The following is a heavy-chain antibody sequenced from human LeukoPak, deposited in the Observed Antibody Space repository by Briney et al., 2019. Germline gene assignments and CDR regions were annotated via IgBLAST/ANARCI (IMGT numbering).Heavy chain of an antibody. Sequence: PSETLSLTCAVYGGSFSGYYWSWIRQPPGKGLEWIGEINHSGSTNYNPSLKSRVTISVDTSKNQFSLKLSSVTAADTAVYYCARRARLLRFDYWGQGTLVTVSS. CDR3: ARRARLLRFDY. V-gene: IGHV4-34*01. CDR1: GGSFSGYY. J-gene: IGHJ4*02. D-gene: IGHD2-15*01. CDR2: INHSGST.